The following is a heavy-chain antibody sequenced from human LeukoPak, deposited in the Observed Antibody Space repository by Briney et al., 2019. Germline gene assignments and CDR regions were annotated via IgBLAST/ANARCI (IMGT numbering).Heavy chain of an antibody. CDR3: ARAPNYDYVWGSPENWFDP. V-gene: IGHV3-30*04. CDR2: ISYDGSNK. CDR1: GFTFSSYA. J-gene: IGHJ5*02. D-gene: IGHD3-16*01. Sequence: GGSLRLSCAASGFTFSSYAMHWVRQAPGKGLEWVAAISYDGSNKYSADSVKGRFTISRDNSKNTLYLQMNSLRADDTAVYYCARAPNYDYVWGSPENWFDPWGQGTLVTVSS.